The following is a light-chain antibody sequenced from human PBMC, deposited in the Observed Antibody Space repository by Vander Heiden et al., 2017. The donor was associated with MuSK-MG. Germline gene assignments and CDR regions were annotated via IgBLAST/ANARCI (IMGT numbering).Light chain of an antibody. CDR3: QQCNNWPPWR. J-gene: IGKJ1*01. CDR2: DAS. CDR1: QSVNSN. Sequence: EIVMTQSPATLSVSPGERATLSCRASQSVNSNLAWYQQKPGQAPRLLIYDASTRATAIPARFSGRGSETEFTLTISSLQSEDFAVYYCQQCNNWPPWRFGQGTKVEVK. V-gene: IGKV3-15*01.